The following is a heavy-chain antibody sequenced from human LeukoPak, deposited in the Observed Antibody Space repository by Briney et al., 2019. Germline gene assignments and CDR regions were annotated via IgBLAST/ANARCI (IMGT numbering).Heavy chain of an antibody. CDR1: GSSISSSTW. D-gene: IGHD3-9*01. J-gene: IGHJ4*02. Sequence: PSEPLSLTCAVSGSSISSSTWWTWVRQPPGKGLEWSGEIFYSGSTNSNPSLKSRLTMSVDESKHEFSLKLSSVTAADTAVYYCASGGLVSRYLDHWGQGTLVTVSP. CDR3: ASGGLVSRYLDH. CDR2: IFYSGST. V-gene: IGHV4-4*02.